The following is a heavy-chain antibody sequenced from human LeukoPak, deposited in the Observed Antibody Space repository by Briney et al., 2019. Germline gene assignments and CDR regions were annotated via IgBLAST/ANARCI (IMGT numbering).Heavy chain of an antibody. D-gene: IGHD1-26*01. J-gene: IGHJ6*02. CDR1: GYSISSGDY. V-gene: IGHV4-38-2*02. Sequence: NPSETLSLTCTVSGYSISSGDYWGWIRQPPGKGLEWIGSIYHSGSTYYNPSLKSRVTISVDTSKNQFSLKLSSVTAADTAVYYCARVGSAGSDYYYYYGMDVWGQGTTVTVSS. CDR2: IYHSGST. CDR3: ARVGSAGSDYYYYYGMDV.